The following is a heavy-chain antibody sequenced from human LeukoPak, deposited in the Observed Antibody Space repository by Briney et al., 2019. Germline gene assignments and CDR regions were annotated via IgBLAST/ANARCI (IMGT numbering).Heavy chain of an antibody. V-gene: IGHV4-59*01. CDR2: IYHSGST. D-gene: IGHD5-12*01. CDR1: GGSISSYY. J-gene: IGHJ4*02. Sequence: PSETLSLTCTVSGGSISSYYWSWIRQPPGKGLEWIGYIYHSGSTNYNPSLKSRVTISVDTSKNQFSLKLSSVTAADTAVYYCARQVDIVATTNFDYWGQGTLVTVSS. CDR3: ARQVDIVATTNFDY.